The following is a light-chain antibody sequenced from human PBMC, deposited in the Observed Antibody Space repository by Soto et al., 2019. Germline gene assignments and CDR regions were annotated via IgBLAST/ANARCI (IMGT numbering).Light chain of an antibody. CDR2: KDS. Sequence: SSELTQPPSVSVSPGQTARITCSGDALPKQYAYWYQQKPGQAPVLVIYKDSERPSGIPERFSGSSSGTTVTLNISGVQAEDEADYYCQSADSSGTYVVFGGGTKLTVL. J-gene: IGLJ2*01. V-gene: IGLV3-25*03. CDR1: ALPKQY. CDR3: QSADSSGTYVV.